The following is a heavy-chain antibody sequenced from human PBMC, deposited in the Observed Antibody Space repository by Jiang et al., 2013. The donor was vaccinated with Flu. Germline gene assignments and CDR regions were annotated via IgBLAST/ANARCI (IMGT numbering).Heavy chain of an antibody. CDR3: ARGRHYYDSTGYYYFFDY. V-gene: IGHV4-34*01. CDR2: INLSGTA. CDR1: GGSLSGYY. D-gene: IGHD3-22*01. J-gene: IGHJ4*02. Sequence: ARLLKPSETLSLTCAGYGGSLSGYYWAWIRQPPGKGLEWIGDINLSGTANYNPSLKSRVTISVDTSKNQFSLELTSVTAADTAVYYCARGRHYYDSTGYYYFFDYWGQGTLLTVSS.